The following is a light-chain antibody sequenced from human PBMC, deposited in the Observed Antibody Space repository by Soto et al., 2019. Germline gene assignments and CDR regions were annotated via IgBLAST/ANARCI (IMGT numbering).Light chain of an antibody. V-gene: IGKV1-39*01. CDR1: QSISNY. Sequence: DIQMTQSPSSLSASVGDRVTITCRASQSISNYLNWYQQKPGKAPKVLIYGASSLQSGVPSRFSGSGSGTDFTLTISGLLPEDFAIYYCHQTYSTPRTFGQGTKLEIK. CDR3: HQTYSTPRT. CDR2: GAS. J-gene: IGKJ2*01.